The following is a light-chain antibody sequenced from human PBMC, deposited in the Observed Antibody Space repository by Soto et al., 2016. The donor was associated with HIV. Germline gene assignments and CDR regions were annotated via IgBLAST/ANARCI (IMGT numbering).Light chain of an antibody. Sequence: DIQMTQSPSTLSASVGDRVTITCRASQSISSWLAWYQQKPGKAPNLLIYRASSLESGVPSRFSGSRSGTEFTLTISSLQPDDFATYYCQHYNSYPWTFGQGTKLEIK. CDR1: QSISSW. J-gene: IGKJ1*01. V-gene: IGKV1-5*03. CDR3: QHYNSYPWT. CDR2: RAS.